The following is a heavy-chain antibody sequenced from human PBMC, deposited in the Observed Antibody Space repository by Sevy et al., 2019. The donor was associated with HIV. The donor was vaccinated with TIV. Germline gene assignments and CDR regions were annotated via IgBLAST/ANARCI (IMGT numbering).Heavy chain of an antibody. CDR2: IIPIFGTA. CDR3: ARVNGSGSFGY. D-gene: IGHD3-10*01. Sequence: ASVKVSCKASGGTFSSYAISWVRQAPGQGLEWMGGIIPIFGTANYAQMFQGRVTITADESTSTAYMELSSLRSEDTAVYYCARVNGSGSFGYWGQGTLVTVSS. V-gene: IGHV1-69*01. CDR1: GGTFSSYA. J-gene: IGHJ4*02.